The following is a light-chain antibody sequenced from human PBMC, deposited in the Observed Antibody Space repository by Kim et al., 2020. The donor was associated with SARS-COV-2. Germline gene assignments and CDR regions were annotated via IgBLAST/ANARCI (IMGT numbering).Light chain of an antibody. V-gene: IGLV3-9*01. J-gene: IGLJ2*01. CDR3: QVWDSRTVV. Sequence: SVALGQTATIPCGGNNIENKKVHWYNQRPGQAPVLVMFRDKKRPSGIPERLSGSNSGNTATLTISRVEAGDEGDYYCQVWDSRTVVFGGGTKLAVL. CDR2: RDK. CDR1: NIENKK.